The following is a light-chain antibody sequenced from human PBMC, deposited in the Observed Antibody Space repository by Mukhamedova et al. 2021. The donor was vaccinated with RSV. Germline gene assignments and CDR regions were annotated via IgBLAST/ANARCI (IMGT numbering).Light chain of an antibody. J-gene: IGLJ3*02. CDR3: FSTDRSGKERV. Sequence: KHAYWYQKKSGQAPVMLIYGDYKRPSGIPERFSGSSSGTVATLTLSGAQVEDEGDYYCFSTDRSGKERVFGVGTKLTVL. CDR1: KH. V-gene: IGLV3-10*01. CDR2: GDY.